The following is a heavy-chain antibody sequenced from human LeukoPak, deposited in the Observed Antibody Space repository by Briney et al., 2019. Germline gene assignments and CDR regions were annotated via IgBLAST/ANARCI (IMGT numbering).Heavy chain of an antibody. Sequence: ASVKVSCKASGYTFTYYGMHWVRQAPGQRPGWMGWIDGGNGNIEYSQKFQGRLSITRDTSATTDFMELSSLRSEDSAVYYCASRAGGYDHGMDVWGQGTTVAVSS. V-gene: IGHV1-3*01. CDR1: GYTFTYYG. J-gene: IGHJ6*02. CDR2: IDGGNGNI. D-gene: IGHD3-16*01. CDR3: ASRAGGYDHGMDV.